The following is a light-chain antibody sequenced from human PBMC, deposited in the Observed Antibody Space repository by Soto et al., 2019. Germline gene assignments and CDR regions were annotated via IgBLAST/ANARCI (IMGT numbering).Light chain of an antibody. CDR3: QQRRNWPPLT. V-gene: IGKV3-11*01. CDR2: HAS. Sequence: ETVLTQSPATLSLSPGETATLSCRASESVDIYLAWYQQKPGQAPRLLIYHASNRATGIPARFSGSGSGTDFTLTISSLEPEESAVYDCQQRRNWPPLTFGGGTRVEI. CDR1: ESVDIY. J-gene: IGKJ4*01.